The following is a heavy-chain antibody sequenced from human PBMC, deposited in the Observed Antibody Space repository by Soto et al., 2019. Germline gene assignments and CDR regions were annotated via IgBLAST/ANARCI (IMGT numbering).Heavy chain of an antibody. D-gene: IGHD2-15*01. CDR2: ITIGGGPT. CDR1: GYSFCSYR. J-gene: IGHJ3*02. Sequence: GEPLTLSCEASGYSFCSYRMNWVRQAPGKGLEWLSYITIGGGPTYTADSVQGRFTISGDNAKDSLYLQMNSLRDEDTAVYYCARDIGYAFDIWGQGTVVTVSS. CDR3: ARDIGYAFDI. V-gene: IGHV3-48*02.